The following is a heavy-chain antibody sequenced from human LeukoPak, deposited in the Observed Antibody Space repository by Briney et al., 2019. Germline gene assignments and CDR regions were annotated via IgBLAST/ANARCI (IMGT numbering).Heavy chain of an antibody. J-gene: IGHJ1*01. CDR1: GGSFSGYY. Sequence: SETLSLTCAVYGGSFSGYYWSWIRQPPGKGLEWIGEINHSGSTNCNPSLKSRVTISVDTSKNQFSLKLSSVTAADTAVYYCARGSVAAAGTRRYFQHWGQGTLVTVSS. V-gene: IGHV4-34*01. D-gene: IGHD6-13*01. CDR2: INHSGST. CDR3: ARGSVAAAGTRRYFQH.